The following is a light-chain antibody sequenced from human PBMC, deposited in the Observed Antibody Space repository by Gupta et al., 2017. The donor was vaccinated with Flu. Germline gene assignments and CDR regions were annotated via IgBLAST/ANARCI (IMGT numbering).Light chain of an antibody. CDR2: VAS. V-gene: IGKV3-15*01. CDR1: QSVSSN. J-gene: IGKJ1*01. CDR3: QQHNNWPPWT. Sequence: EIVMTQSPATLSVSPGERATLSCRASQSVSSNLAWYQQKPGQAPRLLIYVASTRATGIPARFSGSGSGTEFTLTISSLQSEDFALYYCQQHNNWPPWTFGQGTKVEIK.